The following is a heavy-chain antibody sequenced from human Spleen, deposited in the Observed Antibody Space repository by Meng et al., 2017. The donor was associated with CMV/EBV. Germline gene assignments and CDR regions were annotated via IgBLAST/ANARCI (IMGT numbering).Heavy chain of an antibody. CDR1: GLAISSNY. V-gene: IGHV3-66*02. J-gene: IGHJ4*02. D-gene: IGHD1-26*01. CDR2: IYNDGST. Sequence: GGSLRLSCAASGLAISSNYMSWVRQAPGKGLEWVSVIYNDGSTKHADSVKGRFIISRDYSKNTLYLQMNSLRTEDTAVYYCARDDGGGTYFDHWGQGTLVTVSS. CDR3: ARDDGGGTYFDH.